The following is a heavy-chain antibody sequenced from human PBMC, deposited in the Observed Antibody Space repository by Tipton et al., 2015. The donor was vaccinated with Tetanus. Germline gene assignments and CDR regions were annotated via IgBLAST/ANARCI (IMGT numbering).Heavy chain of an antibody. J-gene: IGHJ4*02. CDR2: VYYNGNT. CDR3: ARAAGFLGLTHDF. CDR1: GGSISSYY. V-gene: IGHV4-59*01. Sequence: TLSLTCTVSGGSISSYYWSWIRQPPGKGLEWIGYVYYNGNTHYNPALKSRVTISVDTSKNQFSLKLSSVTAADTAIYYCARAAGFLGLTHDFWGRGTPVSVSS. D-gene: IGHD2/OR15-2a*01.